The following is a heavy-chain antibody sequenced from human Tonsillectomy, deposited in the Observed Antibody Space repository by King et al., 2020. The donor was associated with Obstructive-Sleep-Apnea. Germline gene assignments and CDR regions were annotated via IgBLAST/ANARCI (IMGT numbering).Heavy chain of an antibody. CDR3: ARVHTIGQTLTSCYAAFDI. CDR2: INQDVSEK. J-gene: IGHJ3*02. D-gene: IGHD2-2*01. CDR1: GFSFSNYW. Sequence: EVQLVESGGGLVQPGGSLRLSCAVSGFSFSNYWMSWVRRAPGKGPEWVANINQDVSEKYYVDSVRGRFTISRDNAKNSLYLEMSSLRVEDTAVYYCARVHTIGQTLTSCYAAFDIWGQGTVVTVSS. V-gene: IGHV3-7*01.